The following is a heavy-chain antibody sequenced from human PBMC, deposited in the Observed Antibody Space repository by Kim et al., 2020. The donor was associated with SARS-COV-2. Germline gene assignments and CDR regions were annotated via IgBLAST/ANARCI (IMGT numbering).Heavy chain of an antibody. D-gene: IGHD3-22*01. V-gene: IGHV4-39*01. CDR1: SGSISSSDYY. J-gene: IGHJ4*02. CDR3: ARHFSGYSTLDY. Sequence: SETLSLTCTLSSGSISSSDYYWVWIRQSPGNGLEFIGKIHYLGSTDYNPSLKSRVTISIDPAKTSFSLRLTSVTAADTAVYFCARHFSGYSTLDYWGQ. CDR2: IHYLGST.